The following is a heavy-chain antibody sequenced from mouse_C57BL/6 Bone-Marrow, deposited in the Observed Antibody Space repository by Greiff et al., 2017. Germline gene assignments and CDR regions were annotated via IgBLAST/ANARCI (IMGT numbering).Heavy chain of an antibody. Sequence: EVKLVESGPELVKPGASVKMSCKASGYTFTDYNMHWVKQSHGKSLEWIGYINPNNGGTSYNQKFKGKATLTVNKSSSTAYMELRSLTSEDSAVYYCARRKANWDGFDYWGQGTTLTVSS. V-gene: IGHV1-22*01. D-gene: IGHD4-1*01. J-gene: IGHJ2*01. CDR3: ARRKANWDGFDY. CDR1: GYTFTDYN. CDR2: INPNNGGT.